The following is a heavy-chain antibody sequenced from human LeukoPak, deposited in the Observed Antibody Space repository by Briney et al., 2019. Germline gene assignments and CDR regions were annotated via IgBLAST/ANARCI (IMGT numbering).Heavy chain of an antibody. J-gene: IGHJ4*02. CDR2: IYSGGST. D-gene: IGHD4-11*01. CDR1: GFTVSNNY. CDR3: ARDGSYSTNFDY. Sequence: GGSLRLSCAASGFTVSNNYMSWVRQAPGQGLEWVSVIYSGGSTYYADSVKGRFTISRDNSKNTLYLQMNSLRAEDTAVYYCARDGSYSTNFDYWGQGTLVTVSS. V-gene: IGHV3-66*01.